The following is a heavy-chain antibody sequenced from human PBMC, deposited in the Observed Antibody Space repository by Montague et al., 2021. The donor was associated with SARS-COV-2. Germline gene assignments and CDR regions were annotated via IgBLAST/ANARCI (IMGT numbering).Heavy chain of an antibody. Sequence: SLRLSCAASGFTFSSNYMSWVRQAPGKGLEWVSVIYSSGSTYYADSVKGRFTISRHNSKNTLYLQMNSLRAEDTAVYYCARGKVYYDSSGYYLPLNCMDVWGQGTTVTVSS. J-gene: IGHJ6*02. D-gene: IGHD3-22*01. CDR2: IYSSGST. CDR3: ARGKVYYDSSGYYLPLNCMDV. V-gene: IGHV3-53*04. CDR1: GFTFSSNY.